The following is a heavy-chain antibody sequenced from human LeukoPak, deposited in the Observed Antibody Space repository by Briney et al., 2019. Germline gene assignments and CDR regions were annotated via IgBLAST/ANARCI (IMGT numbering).Heavy chain of an antibody. J-gene: IGHJ4*02. CDR2: ISSNGVNT. CDR1: GFTFSSYV. D-gene: IGHD2-15*01. V-gene: IGHV3-64*01. Sequence: PGGSLRLSCAASGFTFSSYVMHWVRQAPGKGLEYVSTISSNGVNTYYANSVKGRFTISRDNSKNTLYLQMGSLRAEDMAVYYCARGGGYCSGGGCYGIDYWGQGTLVTVSS. CDR3: ARGGGYCSGGGCYGIDY.